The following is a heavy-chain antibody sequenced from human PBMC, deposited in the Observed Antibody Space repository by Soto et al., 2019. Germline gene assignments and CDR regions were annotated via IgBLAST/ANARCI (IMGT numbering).Heavy chain of an antibody. CDR3: ARTLFGWGIWFDP. D-gene: IGHD3-10*02. Sequence: SGPLSLTCPSSGGSISSYVCTGSRQAPGKGLEWIGYIYYSGSTNYRPSLKSQITISEDTSKNQSSLKLSSVTDADTAVYYCARTLFGWGIWFDPRGQGTLVTVSS. J-gene: IGHJ5*02. CDR2: IYYSGST. V-gene: IGHV4-59*01. CDR1: GGSISSYV.